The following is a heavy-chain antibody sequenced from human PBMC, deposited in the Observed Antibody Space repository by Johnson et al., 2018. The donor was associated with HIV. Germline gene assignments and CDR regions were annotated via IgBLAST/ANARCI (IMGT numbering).Heavy chain of an antibody. J-gene: IGHJ3*02. CDR3: ARGGGYWEVIAWDI. Sequence: VQLVESGGGLVQPGGSLRLSCAASGFTFSSYWMHWVRQAPGKGLVWVSRINSDGSSTSYADSVKGRFTISRDNSKKTLSMQMNSLRADDTAVYYCARGGGYWEVIAWDIWGQGTMVTVSS. CDR1: GFTFSSYW. V-gene: IGHV3-74*02. CDR2: INSDGSST. D-gene: IGHD3-16*01.